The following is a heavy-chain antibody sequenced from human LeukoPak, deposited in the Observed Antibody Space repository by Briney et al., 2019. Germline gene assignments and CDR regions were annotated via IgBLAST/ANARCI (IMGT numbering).Heavy chain of an antibody. V-gene: IGHV1-18*01. Sequence: RASVKVSCKASGYTFTSYGISWVRQAPGQGLEWMGWISAYNGNTNYAQKLQGRVTMTTDTSTSTAYMELRSLRSEDTAVYYCARGRPYSSSWYQYYYYYMDVWGKGTTVTISS. CDR3: ARGRPYSSSWYQYYYYYMDV. CDR1: GYTFTSYG. CDR2: ISAYNGNT. J-gene: IGHJ6*03. D-gene: IGHD6-13*01.